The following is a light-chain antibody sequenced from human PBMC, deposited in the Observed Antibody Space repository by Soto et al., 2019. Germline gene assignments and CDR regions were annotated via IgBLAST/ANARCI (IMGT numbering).Light chain of an antibody. J-gene: IGKJ1*01. V-gene: IGKV1-13*02. CDR2: DAS. CDR3: QQYNTFWT. Sequence: GDRVTITCRASQGIXSGXAWXXQXPXXXPXXLIYDASSLESGVPSRFSGSGSGTDFTLTISSLQPEDFATYYCQQYNTFWTFGPGTKVDIK. CDR1: QGIXSG.